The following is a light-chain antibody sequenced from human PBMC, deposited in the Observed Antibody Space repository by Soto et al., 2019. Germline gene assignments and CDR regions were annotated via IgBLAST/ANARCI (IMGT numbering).Light chain of an antibody. CDR3: SSYAGSNNLV. Sequence: QSVLTQPPSASGSPGQSVTISCTGTSSDVGAYNYVSWYQQHPSKAPKLMIYEVSERPSGVPDRFSGSKSGNTASLTVSGLQAEDEADYYCSSYAGSNNLVFGGGTQLTVL. CDR2: EVS. CDR1: SSDVGAYNY. V-gene: IGLV2-8*01. J-gene: IGLJ2*01.